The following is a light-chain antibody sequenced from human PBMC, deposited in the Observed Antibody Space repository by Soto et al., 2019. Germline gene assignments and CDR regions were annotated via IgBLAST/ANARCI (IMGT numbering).Light chain of an antibody. CDR1: QDIKNY. CDR2: DAT. J-gene: IGKJ4*02. Sequence: DIQMTQSPSSLSASVGDRVTITCQASQDIKNYLNWYQQKPGKAPNLLIYDATNLKTGVPSRFRGSGSGTHFTFTISSLQREDIAAYYCQHYDHLPPLSCGGGTKVEIK. V-gene: IGKV1-33*01. CDR3: QHYDHLPPLS.